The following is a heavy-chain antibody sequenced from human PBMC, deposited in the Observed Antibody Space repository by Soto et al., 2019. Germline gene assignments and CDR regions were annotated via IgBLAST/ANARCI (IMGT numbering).Heavy chain of an antibody. CDR2: IYYSGST. D-gene: IGHD1-26*01. CDR3: ASLPGIFYYMDV. CDR1: GGSISSSSYY. V-gene: IGHV4-39*01. Sequence: QLQLQESGPGLVKPSETLSLTCPVSGGSISSSSYYWGWLRQPPGPGLEWIGSIYYSGSTYYNPSLKSRVTISVDTAKNQFSLKRSCVTVADTAVYYCASLPGIFYYMDVWGKGTTVTVSS. J-gene: IGHJ6*03.